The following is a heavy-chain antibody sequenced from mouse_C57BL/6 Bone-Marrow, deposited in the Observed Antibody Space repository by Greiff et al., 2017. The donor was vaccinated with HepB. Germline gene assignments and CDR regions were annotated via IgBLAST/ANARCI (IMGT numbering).Heavy chain of an antibody. J-gene: IGHJ3*01. D-gene: IGHD2-4*01. CDR3: AIAPYDYDGFAY. CDR2: IYPGSGST. Sequence: QVHVKQSGAELVKPGASVKMSCKASGYTFTSYWITWVKQRPGQGLEWIGDIYPGSGSTNYNEKFKSKATLTVDTSSSTAYMQLSSLTSEDSAVYYCAIAPYDYDGFAYWGQGTLVTVSA. V-gene: IGHV1-55*01. CDR1: GYTFTSYW.